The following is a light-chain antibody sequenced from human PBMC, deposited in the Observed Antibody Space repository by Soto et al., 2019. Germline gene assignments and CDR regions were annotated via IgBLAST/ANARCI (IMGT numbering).Light chain of an antibody. CDR2: DAS. CDR1: QSVSSSY. J-gene: IGKJ2*01. CDR3: QQYDSTLYT. V-gene: IGKV3-20*01. Sequence: EIGLTQSPGTLSLSPGERATLSCRASQSVSSSYLAWYQQKPGQAPRLLIYDASSRATGIPDRFSGSGSGTDFTLTISRLEPEDFAVYYCQQYDSTLYTFGQGTKLEIK.